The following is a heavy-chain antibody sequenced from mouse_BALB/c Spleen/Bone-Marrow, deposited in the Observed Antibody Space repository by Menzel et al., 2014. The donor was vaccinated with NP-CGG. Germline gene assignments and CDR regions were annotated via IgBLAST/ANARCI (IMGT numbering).Heavy chain of an antibody. J-gene: IGHJ3*01. D-gene: IGHD1-1*01. CDR3: ASYGSSPAWFAY. V-gene: IGHV1S127*01. CDR2: IDPSDSET. CDR1: GYSFTSYW. Sequence: QVQLQQSGPQLVRPGASVKISCKASGYSFTSYWMHWVKQRPGQGLEWIGMIDPSDSETRLNQMFKDKATLTVDKSSSTACMQLSSPTSEDSAVYYCASYGSSPAWFAYWGQGTLVTVSA.